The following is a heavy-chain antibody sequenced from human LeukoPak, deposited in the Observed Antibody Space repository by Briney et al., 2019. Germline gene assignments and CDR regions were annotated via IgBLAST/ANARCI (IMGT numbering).Heavy chain of an antibody. CDR3: ARESSEGYWSRMDV. D-gene: IGHD2-15*01. V-gene: IGHV1-3*01. CDR2: IKAGNGDT. Sequence: ASVKVSCKASGYIFTKYVVHWVRQAPGQRPEWMGWIKAGNGDTKYSQNFQDRLTITRDTSASTVYMELSSLTSEDTAVYYCARESSEGYWSRMDVWGKGATVTVSS. CDR1: GYIFTKYV. J-gene: IGHJ6*04.